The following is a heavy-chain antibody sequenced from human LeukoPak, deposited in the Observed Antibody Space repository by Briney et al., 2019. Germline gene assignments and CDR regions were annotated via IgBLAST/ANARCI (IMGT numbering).Heavy chain of an antibody. CDR3: AKSSITGTTNY. V-gene: IGHV3-23*01. D-gene: IGHD1-7*01. CDR1: GFTFSSYW. CDR2: ISGSGGST. J-gene: IGHJ4*02. Sequence: GGSLRLSCAASGFTFSSYWMHWIRQAPGKGLEWVSAISGSGGSTYYADSVKGRFTISRDNSKNTLYLQMNSLRAEDTAVYYCAKSSITGTTNYWGQGTLVTVSS.